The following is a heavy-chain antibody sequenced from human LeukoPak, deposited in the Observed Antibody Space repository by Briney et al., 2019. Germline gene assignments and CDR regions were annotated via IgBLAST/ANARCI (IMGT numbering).Heavy chain of an antibody. V-gene: IGHV3-49*04. CDR1: GFTFGDYA. D-gene: IGHD2-2*01. CDR2: IRSKAYGGTT. CDR3: TRTAVPAAPVDY. Sequence: GSLRLSCTTSGFTFGDYAMSWVRQAPGKGLEWVGFIRSKAYGGTTEYAASVKGRFTISRDDAKSIAYLQMNSLKTEDTAVYYCTRTAVPAAPVDYWGQGTLVTVSS. J-gene: IGHJ4*02.